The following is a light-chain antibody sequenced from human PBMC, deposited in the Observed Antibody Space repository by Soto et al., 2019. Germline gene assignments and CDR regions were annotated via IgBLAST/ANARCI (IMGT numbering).Light chain of an antibody. J-gene: IGKJ2*01. CDR3: QQYGDSPT. CDR1: QSVTGNH. V-gene: IGKV3-20*01. CDR2: GAS. Sequence: EIVLTQSPGTLSLSPGDRATLSCWASQSVTGNHLAWYQQKPGQAPRLLIYGASSRAAGIPDRFSGSGSGTDFTLTIKRLEPEDCAVYFCQQYGDSPTFGQGTKLEIK.